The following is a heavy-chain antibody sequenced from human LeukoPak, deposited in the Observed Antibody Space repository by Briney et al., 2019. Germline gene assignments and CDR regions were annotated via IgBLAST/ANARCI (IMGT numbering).Heavy chain of an antibody. J-gene: IGHJ4*02. CDR3: ARDLGAASSTPDY. CDR2: IWYDGSEK. V-gene: IGHV3-33*01. CDR1: GFTFSSYG. D-gene: IGHD6-13*01. Sequence: GGSLRLSCAASGFTFSSYGMHWVRQAPGKGLEWVAVIWYDGSEKYYADSVKGRFTISRDNSKNTLYLEINSLRAEDTALYYCARDLGAASSTPDYWGQGTLVTVPS.